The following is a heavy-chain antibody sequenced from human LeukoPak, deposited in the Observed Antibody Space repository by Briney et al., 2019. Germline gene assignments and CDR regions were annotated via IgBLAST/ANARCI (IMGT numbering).Heavy chain of an antibody. D-gene: IGHD2-15*01. Sequence: GGSLRLSCAASGCTFSTYAMSTGRQAPGKGLEWGSTITGSGGSTYFADSVKGRFTISRDNSKNTLYLQMSILTEEETAVYYCAKGRDPNVVLVAATLEYWGRGTLVTVSS. CDR3: AKGRDPNVVLVAATLEY. V-gene: IGHV3-23*01. CDR2: ITGSGGST. CDR1: GCTFSTYA. J-gene: IGHJ4*02.